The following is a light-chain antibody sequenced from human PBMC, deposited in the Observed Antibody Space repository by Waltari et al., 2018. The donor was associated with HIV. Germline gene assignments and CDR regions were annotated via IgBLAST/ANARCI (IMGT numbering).Light chain of an antibody. Sequence: EIVLTQSPGTLSLSPGERATLSCRASQTVSSSYLAWYQQRPGQAPMLLIYGASSRATGVPDRFSGSGSGTDFTLTISRLEPEDFAVYYCQQYGGSPPKVTFGPGTKVDIK. V-gene: IGKV3-20*01. J-gene: IGKJ3*01. CDR2: GAS. CDR3: QQYGGSPPKVT. CDR1: QTVSSSY.